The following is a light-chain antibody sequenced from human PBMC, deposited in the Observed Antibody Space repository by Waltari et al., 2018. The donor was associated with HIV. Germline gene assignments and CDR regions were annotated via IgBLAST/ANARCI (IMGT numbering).Light chain of an antibody. Sequence: QSVLTQPPSVSGAPGQRVTISCTGSSSNIGAPYDVHWYQQLPGTVPKLLIHDNHSRPTGVPDRFSGSKSGTSASLAITGLQTEDEADYYCQSYDRVSGSWVFGGGTKLTVL. CDR3: QSYDRVSGSWV. J-gene: IGLJ3*02. V-gene: IGLV1-40*01. CDR1: SSNIGAPYD. CDR2: DNH.